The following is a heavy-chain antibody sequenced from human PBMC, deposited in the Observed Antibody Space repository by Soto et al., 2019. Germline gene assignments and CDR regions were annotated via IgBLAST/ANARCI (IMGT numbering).Heavy chain of an antibody. D-gene: IGHD6-19*01. J-gene: IGHJ4*02. CDR1: GFTFSARF. Sequence: GGSLRLSCVASGFTFSARFMSWVRQAPGKGPEWVANINEDGSNKYYVDSVKGRFTISRDNAENAVYLQMNSLRTEDTAVYFCATSLTWLVDYWGQGALVTVSS. CDR2: INEDGSNK. CDR3: ATSLTWLVDY. V-gene: IGHV3-7*05.